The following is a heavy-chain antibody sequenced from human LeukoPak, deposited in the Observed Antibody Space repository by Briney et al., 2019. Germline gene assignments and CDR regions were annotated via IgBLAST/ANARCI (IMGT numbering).Heavy chain of an antibody. CDR2: INHSGST. V-gene: IGHV4-34*01. Sequence: SETLSLTCAVYGGSFSGYYWSWIRQPPGKGLEWIGEINHSGSTNYNPSLKSRVTISVDTSKNQFSLKLSSVTAADTAVYYCARWEYSRGGPFDYWGQGTLVTVSS. CDR3: ARWEYSRGGPFDY. J-gene: IGHJ4*02. CDR1: GGSFSGYY. D-gene: IGHD6-6*01.